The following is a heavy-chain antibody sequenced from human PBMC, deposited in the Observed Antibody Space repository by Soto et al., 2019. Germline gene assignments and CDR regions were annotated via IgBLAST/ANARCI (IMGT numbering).Heavy chain of an antibody. CDR1: GFTFSHYA. Sequence: QVQLVESGGGVVQPGRSLRLSCAASGFTFSHYAMHWVRQAPGRGLEWVAVISYDGSNNHYADSVTGRFTISRDNSKYTLYLQMNRLRVEDAAVYFCVRDRGQNIGNYEVFDDWGQGRLVAVS. J-gene: IGHJ4*02. CDR2: ISYDGSNN. V-gene: IGHV3-30-3*01. CDR3: VRDRGQNIGNYEVFDD. D-gene: IGHD3-22*01.